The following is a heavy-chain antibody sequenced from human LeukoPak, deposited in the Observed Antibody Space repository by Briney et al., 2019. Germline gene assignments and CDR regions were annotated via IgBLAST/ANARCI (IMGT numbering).Heavy chain of an antibody. CDR3: ARELGYCRSTSCSHYYMDV. V-gene: IGHV3-74*01. Sequence: LAGGSLRLSCAASGFTFSAYWTHWVRQAPGKGLVWVSRINTDGSSPTYAASVKGRFTISRDNAKNSLYLQMNSLRAEDTAVYYCARELGYCRSTSCSHYYMDVWGKGTTVTVSS. CDR2: INTDGSSP. D-gene: IGHD2-2*03. J-gene: IGHJ6*03. CDR1: GFTFSAYW.